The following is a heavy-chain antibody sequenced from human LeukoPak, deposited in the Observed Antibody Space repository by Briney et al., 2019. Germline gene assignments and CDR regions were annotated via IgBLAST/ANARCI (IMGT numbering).Heavy chain of an antibody. CDR1: GYIFTGYY. V-gene: IGHV1-2*02. Sequence: ASVKVSCKASGYIFTGYYMHWVRQAPGQGLEWMGWINPNSGGTNYAQKFQGRVTMTRDTSISTAYMELSRLRSDDTAVYYCARVDSSGSEHWVNWFDPWGQGTLVTVSS. D-gene: IGHD6-19*01. CDR3: ARVDSSGSEHWVNWFDP. CDR2: INPNSGGT. J-gene: IGHJ5*02.